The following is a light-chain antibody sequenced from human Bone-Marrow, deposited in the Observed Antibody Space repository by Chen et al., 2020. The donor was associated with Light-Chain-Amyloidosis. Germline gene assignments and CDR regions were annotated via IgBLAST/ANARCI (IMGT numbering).Light chain of an antibody. CDR3: QQYDNLPLT. Sequence: DTLTTQSPSALSASVGARVPITCPASHDIDRYLNWYQQKSGRAPTLLIHAASNVKAGVPSRFSGSGYGTDFTFTISGLQPEDVATYFCQQYDNLPLTFGGGTRLEI. CDR2: AAS. J-gene: IGKJ4*01. V-gene: IGKV1-33*01. CDR1: HDIDRY.